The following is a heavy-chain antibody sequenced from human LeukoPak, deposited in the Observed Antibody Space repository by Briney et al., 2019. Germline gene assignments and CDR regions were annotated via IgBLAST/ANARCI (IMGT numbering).Heavy chain of an antibody. Sequence: ASVKVSCKASGYTFTGYYMHWVRQAPGQGLEWMGWINPNSGGTNYAQKFQGRVTMTRDTSTSTAYMELSRLRSDDTAVYYCASDRGIAAAGDYWGQGTLVTVSS. D-gene: IGHD6-13*01. CDR2: INPNSGGT. CDR1: GYTFTGYY. J-gene: IGHJ4*02. V-gene: IGHV1-2*02. CDR3: ASDRGIAAAGDY.